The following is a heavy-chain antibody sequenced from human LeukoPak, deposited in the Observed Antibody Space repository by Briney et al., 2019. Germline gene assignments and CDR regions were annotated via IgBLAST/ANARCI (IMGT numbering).Heavy chain of an antibody. CDR2: INPNSGGT. J-gene: IGHJ4*02. CDR3: ARAPTRITMIIGY. D-gene: IGHD3-22*01. V-gene: IGHV1-2*02. Sequence: ASVKVSCKASGYTFTGYYMHWVRQAPGQGLEWMGWINPNSGGTNYAQKFQGRVTMTRDTSISTAHMELSRLRSDDTAVYYCARAPTRITMIIGYWGQGTLVTVSS. CDR1: GYTFTGYY.